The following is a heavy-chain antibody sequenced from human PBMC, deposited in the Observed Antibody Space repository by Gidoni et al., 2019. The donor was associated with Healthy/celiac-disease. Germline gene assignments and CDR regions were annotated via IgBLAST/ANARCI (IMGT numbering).Heavy chain of an antibody. CDR1: GGSISRYY. CDR3: ARALGPYDSSGYYRRYYFDY. J-gene: IGHJ4*02. D-gene: IGHD3-22*01. V-gene: IGHV4-59*01. CDR2: IYYSGST. Sequence: QVQLQESGPGLVKPSETLSLTCTVSGGSISRYYWSWIRQPPGKGLEWIGYIYYSGSTNYNPSLKSRVTISVDTSKNQFSLKLSSVTAADTAVYYCARALGPYDSSGYYRRYYFDYWGQGTLVTVSS.